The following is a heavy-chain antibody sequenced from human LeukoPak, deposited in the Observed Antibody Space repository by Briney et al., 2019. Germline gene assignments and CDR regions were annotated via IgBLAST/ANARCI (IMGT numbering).Heavy chain of an antibody. V-gene: IGHV4-39*01. CDR3: ASCKISGYVLNRDY. D-gene: IGHD5-12*01. CDR1: GGSISSSSYY. J-gene: IGHJ4*02. CDR2: IYYSGST. Sequence: PSETLSLTCTVSGGSISSSSYYWGWIRQPSGKGREWIGSIYYSGSTYYIPSLKSRVHISVDTSKNKFSLKLSSVTAADTAVYYCASCKISGYVLNRDYWGQGTLVSVSS.